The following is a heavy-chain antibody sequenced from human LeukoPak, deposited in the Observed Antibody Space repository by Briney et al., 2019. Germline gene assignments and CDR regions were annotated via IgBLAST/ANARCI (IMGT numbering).Heavy chain of an antibody. Sequence: SETLSLTCAVYGGSFSGYYWSWIRQPPGKGLEWIGEIHHSGSTNYNPSLKSRVTISVDTSKNQFSLKLGSVTAADTAVYYCARGGRWLHPFDYWGQGTLVTVSS. D-gene: IGHD5-24*01. CDR2: IHHSGST. CDR3: ARGGRWLHPFDY. V-gene: IGHV4-34*01. CDR1: GGSFSGYY. J-gene: IGHJ4*02.